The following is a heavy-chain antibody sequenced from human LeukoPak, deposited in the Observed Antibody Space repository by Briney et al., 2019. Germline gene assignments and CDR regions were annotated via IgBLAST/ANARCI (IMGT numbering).Heavy chain of an antibody. D-gene: IGHD2-15*01. Sequence: PSETLSLTCAVYGGSFSGYYWSWIRQPPGKGLEWIGEINHSGSTNYNPSLKSRVTISVDTSKNQFSLKLSSVTAADTAVYYCARGRRSGGRHLDYWGQGTLVTVSS. CDR2: INHSGST. V-gene: IGHV4-34*01. CDR3: ARGRRSGGRHLDY. J-gene: IGHJ4*02. CDR1: GGSFSGYY.